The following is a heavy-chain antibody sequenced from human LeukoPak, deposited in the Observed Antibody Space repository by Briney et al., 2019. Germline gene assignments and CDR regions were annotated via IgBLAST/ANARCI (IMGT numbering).Heavy chain of an antibody. Sequence: SETLSLTCTVSGDSISSTIYYWGWIRQPPGKGLEWIGSIYFNGGSTYYNPSLKSRATISVDTSRNQFSLMLRSVTAADTAVYYCARELCSTTTCYFDYWGQGTLVTVSS. V-gene: IGHV4-39*07. J-gene: IGHJ4*02. CDR1: GDSISSTIYY. CDR2: IYFNGGST. D-gene: IGHD2-2*01. CDR3: ARELCSTTTCYFDY.